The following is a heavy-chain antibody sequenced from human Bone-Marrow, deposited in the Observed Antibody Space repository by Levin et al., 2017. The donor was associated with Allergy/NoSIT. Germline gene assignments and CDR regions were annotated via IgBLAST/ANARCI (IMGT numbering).Heavy chain of an antibody. D-gene: IGHD1-26*01. J-gene: IGHJ6*02. Sequence: HGESLKISCAASGFTFSSYGMHWVRQAPGKGLEWVAVISYDGSNKYYADSVKGRFTISRDNSKNTLYLQMNSLRAEDTAVYYCAKDHPNLDSGSSSNGMDVWGQGTTVTVSS. V-gene: IGHV3-30*18. CDR1: GFTFSSYG. CDR3: AKDHPNLDSGSSSNGMDV. CDR2: ISYDGSNK.